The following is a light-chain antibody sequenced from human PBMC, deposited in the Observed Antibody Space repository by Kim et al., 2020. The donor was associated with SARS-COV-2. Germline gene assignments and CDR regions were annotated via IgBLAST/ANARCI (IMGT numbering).Light chain of an antibody. Sequence: SPGGTTTLSCRASQSVDSNVAWYQQKPGQAPRLLMYRASTRATGVPARFSGSVSGTDFSLTISSLQSEDLALYYCQQYRYWPITFGQGTRLEMK. CDR2: RAS. CDR3: QQYRYWPIT. J-gene: IGKJ5*01. V-gene: IGKV3-15*01. CDR1: QSVDSN.